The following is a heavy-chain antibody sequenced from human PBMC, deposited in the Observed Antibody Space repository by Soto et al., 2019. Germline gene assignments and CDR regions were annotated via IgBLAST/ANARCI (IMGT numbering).Heavy chain of an antibody. V-gene: IGHV4-59*01. D-gene: IGHD3-3*01. J-gene: IGHJ6*03. CDR3: ARGLYDFWSGYQELATYYYYYYMDV. CDR1: GGSISSYC. Sequence: LEILSLTCTVSGGSISSYCWSWIRQPPGKGLEWIGYIYYSGSTNYNPSLKSRVTISVDTSKNQFSLKLSSVTAADTAVYYCARGLYDFWSGYQELATYYYYYYMDVWGKGTTVTVSS. CDR2: IYYSGST.